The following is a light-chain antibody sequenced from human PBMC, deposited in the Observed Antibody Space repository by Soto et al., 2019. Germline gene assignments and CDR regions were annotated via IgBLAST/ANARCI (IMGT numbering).Light chain of an antibody. CDR2: DNN. Sequence: CSGXSSNIGNNYVSWYQQLPGTAPKLLIYDNNKRPSGIPDRFSGSKSGTSATLGITGLQTGDEADYYCGTWDSSLSAGVVFGGGTKLTVL. CDR3: GTWDSSLSAGVV. J-gene: IGLJ2*01. V-gene: IGLV1-51*01. CDR1: SSNIGNNY.